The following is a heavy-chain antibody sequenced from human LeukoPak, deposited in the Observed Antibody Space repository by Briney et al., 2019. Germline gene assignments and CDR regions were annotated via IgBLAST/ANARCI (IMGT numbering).Heavy chain of an antibody. CDR3: ARVSVTGTTGLSPYYFDY. CDR2: INHSGST. J-gene: IGHJ4*02. D-gene: IGHD1-7*01. Sequence: SETLSRTCAVYGGSFSGYYWSWIRQPPGKGLEWIGEINHSGSTNYNPSLKSRVTISVDTSKNQFSLKLSSVTAADTAVYYCARVSVTGTTGLSPYYFDYWGQGTLVTVSS. V-gene: IGHV4-34*01. CDR1: GGSFSGYY.